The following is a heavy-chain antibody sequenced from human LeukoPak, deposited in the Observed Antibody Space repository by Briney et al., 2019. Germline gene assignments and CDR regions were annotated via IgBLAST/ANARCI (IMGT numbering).Heavy chain of an antibody. CDR1: GFTFSSYT. CDR3: AKYRSRSGWRTYFDY. Sequence: GGSLRLSCAASGFTFSSYTMNWVRQAPGKGLEWVSAISGSGGCTYYADSVKGRFTISRDNSKNSLYLQMSSLRAEDTAVYYCAKYRSRSGWRTYFDYWGQGTLVTVSS. J-gene: IGHJ4*02. V-gene: IGHV3-23*01. D-gene: IGHD6-19*01. CDR2: ISGSGGCT.